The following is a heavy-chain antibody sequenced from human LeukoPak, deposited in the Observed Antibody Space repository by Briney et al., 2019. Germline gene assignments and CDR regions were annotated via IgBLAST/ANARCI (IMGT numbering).Heavy chain of an antibody. Sequence: GGSLRLSCAASGFTFSDYGVHWVRRAPGKGLEWVAVISYDGSNKYYADSVKGRFTICRDNSKNTLYLQMNSLRAEDTAVYYCAKECEVGAPLGAFDIWGQGTMVTVSS. D-gene: IGHD1-26*01. J-gene: IGHJ3*02. CDR2: ISYDGSNK. CDR3: AKECEVGAPLGAFDI. CDR1: GFTFSDYG. V-gene: IGHV3-30-3*01.